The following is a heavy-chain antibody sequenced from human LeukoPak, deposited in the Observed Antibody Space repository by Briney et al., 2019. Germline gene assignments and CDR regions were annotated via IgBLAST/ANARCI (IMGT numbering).Heavy chain of an antibody. CDR2: ISYDGSNK. CDR1: GFTFSSYA. Sequence: GGSLRLSCAASGFTFSSYAMHWVRQAPGKGLEWVAVISYDGSNKYYADSVKGRFTISRDNSKNTLYLQMSSLRAEDTAVYYCVEGNSVTTVSGHFDYWGQGTLVTVSS. CDR3: VEGNSVTTVSGHFDY. D-gene: IGHD4-17*01. V-gene: IGHV3-30-3*02. J-gene: IGHJ4*02.